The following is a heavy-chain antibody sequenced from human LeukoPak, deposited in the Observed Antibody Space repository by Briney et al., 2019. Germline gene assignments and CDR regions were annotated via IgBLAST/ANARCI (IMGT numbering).Heavy chain of an antibody. D-gene: IGHD3-10*01. J-gene: IGHJ3*02. Sequence: GGSLRLSCAASGFTFSSYSMNWVRQAPGKGLEWVSSISSSSSYIYYADSVKGRFTISRDNAKNSLYLQMSSLRAEDTAVYYCARGGGGRPVLLWFGDRKDAFDIWGQGTMVTVSS. CDR2: ISSSSSYI. V-gene: IGHV3-21*01. CDR3: ARGGGGRPVLLWFGDRKDAFDI. CDR1: GFTFSSYS.